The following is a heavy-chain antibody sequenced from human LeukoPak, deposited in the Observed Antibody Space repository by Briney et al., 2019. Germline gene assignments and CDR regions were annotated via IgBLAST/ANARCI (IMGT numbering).Heavy chain of an antibody. D-gene: IGHD6-13*01. J-gene: IGHJ4*02. CDR3: ARVHHSSSWGTDDC. V-gene: IGHV3-7*01. CDR2: IKEDGSEK. CDR1: GFTFTTYW. Sequence: GGSLRLSCAASGFTFTTYWMSWVRQAPGKGLEWVANIKEDGSEKYYVDSVRGRFTISRDNAKNSLYLHMNSLRAEDTAVYYCARVHHSSSWGTDDCWGQGTLVTVSS.